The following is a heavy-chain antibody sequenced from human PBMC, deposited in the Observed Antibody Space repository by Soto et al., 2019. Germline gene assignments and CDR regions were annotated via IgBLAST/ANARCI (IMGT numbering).Heavy chain of an antibody. CDR1: GGTFSSYA. CDR2: ITPIFGTA. Sequence: SVKVSCKASGGTFSSYAISWVRQAPGQGLEWMGGITPIFGTANYAQKFQGRVTITADESTSTAYMELSSLRSEDTAVYYCAWHPNWNYVYYFDYWGQGTLVTVSS. D-gene: IGHD1-7*01. V-gene: IGHV1-69*13. J-gene: IGHJ4*02. CDR3: AWHPNWNYVYYFDY.